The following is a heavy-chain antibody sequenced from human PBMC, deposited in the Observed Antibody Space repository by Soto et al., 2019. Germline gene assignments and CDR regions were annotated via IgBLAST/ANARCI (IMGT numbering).Heavy chain of an antibody. D-gene: IGHD2-8*01. CDR2: ISYDGSNK. Sequence: GGSLRLSCAASGVTFSSYGMHWVRQAPGKGLEWVAVISYDGSNKYYADSVKGRFTISRDNSKNTLYLQMNSLRAEDTAVYYSAKGIMVYAIMSFDYWGQGTLVTVSS. CDR3: AKGIMVYAIMSFDY. J-gene: IGHJ4*02. V-gene: IGHV3-30*18. CDR1: GVTFSSYG.